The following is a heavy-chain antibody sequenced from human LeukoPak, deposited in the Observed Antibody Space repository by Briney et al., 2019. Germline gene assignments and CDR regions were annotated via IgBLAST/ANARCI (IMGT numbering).Heavy chain of an antibody. D-gene: IGHD1-26*01. V-gene: IGHV3-30*18. CDR1: GFTSSSNG. CDR3: AKTPRWDWYFDL. Sequence: PGGPLKPSWAASGFTSSSNGSNWVRQPPGKGRDGLAVISYDGSNKYYADSVKGRFTISRDNSKNSLYLQMNSLRAEDMALYYCAKTPRWDWYFDLWGRGTLVTVSS. CDR2: ISYDGSNK. J-gene: IGHJ2*01.